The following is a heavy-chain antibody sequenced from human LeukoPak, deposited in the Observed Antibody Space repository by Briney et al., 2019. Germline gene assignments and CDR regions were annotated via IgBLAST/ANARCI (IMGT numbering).Heavy chain of an antibody. CDR3: ARHGYCSSTSCFDPHYYYYMDV. CDR2: IYDSGST. V-gene: IGHV4-39*01. Sequence: SETLSLTCTVSGGSISSSSYYWGWIRQPPGKGLEWIGSIYDSGSTNYNPSLKSRVTISVDTSKNQFSLKLSSVTAADTAVYYCARHGYCSSTSCFDPHYYYYMDVWGKGTTVTISS. D-gene: IGHD2-2*03. J-gene: IGHJ6*03. CDR1: GGSISSSSYY.